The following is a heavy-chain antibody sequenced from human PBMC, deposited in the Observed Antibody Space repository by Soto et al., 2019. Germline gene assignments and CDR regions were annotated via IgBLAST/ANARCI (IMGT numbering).Heavy chain of an antibody. J-gene: IGHJ4*02. D-gene: IGHD3-3*01. CDR1: GGSISNYF. CDR2: IDNSGST. CDR3: ARGGQDFWSGPFDY. Sequence: SETLSLTCTVSGGSISNYFCNWIRQPAGKGLEWIGRIDNSGSTNYNPSLKSRVTMSADTSRNQFSLKLNSVTAADTAVYYCARGGQDFWSGPFDYWGQGALVTVSS. V-gene: IGHV4-4*07.